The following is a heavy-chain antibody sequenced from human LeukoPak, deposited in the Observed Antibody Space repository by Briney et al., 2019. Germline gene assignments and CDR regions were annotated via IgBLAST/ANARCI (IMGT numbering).Heavy chain of an antibody. CDR1: GGSISSYY. J-gene: IGHJ4*02. CDR3: GRSDASGWYHDDFDY. D-gene: IGHD6-19*01. Sequence: SETLSLTCTVSGGSISSYYWSWIRQPPGKGREWIGYIYYIGSTYYNPSLKSRVTIPVDTSKNQFSLKLSSVTAGDTAVYYCGRSDASGWYHDDFDYWGQGTLVTVSS. V-gene: IGHV4-59*08. CDR2: IYYIGST.